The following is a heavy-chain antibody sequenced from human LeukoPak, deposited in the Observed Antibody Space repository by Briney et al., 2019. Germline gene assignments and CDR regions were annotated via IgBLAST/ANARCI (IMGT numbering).Heavy chain of an antibody. J-gene: IGHJ4*02. CDR3: GKDTNVVGAVIPFDA. Sequence: GGSLRLSCAASGFTVSSNYMSWVRQAPGKGLEWVSSISGNGGTTYYADSVKGRFSISRDTSKNTLYLQMNSLRAEDTAFYYCGKDTNVVGAVIPFDARGERCLVTVSS. CDR2: ISGNGGTT. CDR1: GFTVSSNY. D-gene: IGHD2-2*01. V-gene: IGHV3-23*01.